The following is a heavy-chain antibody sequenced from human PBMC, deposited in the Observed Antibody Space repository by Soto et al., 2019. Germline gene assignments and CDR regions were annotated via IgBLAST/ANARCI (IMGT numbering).Heavy chain of an antibody. J-gene: IGHJ3*02. CDR3: ARGGPITMVRGPLGAFDI. CDR1: GASMSSSTW. V-gene: IGHV4-4*02. CDR2: IYHSGTT. Sequence: PSETLSLTCAVSGASMSSSTWWSWVRQSPGEGLEWIGEIYHSGTTNYNPSLKSRVTISVDKSKKEFSLKLSSVTAADTAVYYCARGGPITMVRGPLGAFDIWGQGTMVTVSS. D-gene: IGHD3-10*01.